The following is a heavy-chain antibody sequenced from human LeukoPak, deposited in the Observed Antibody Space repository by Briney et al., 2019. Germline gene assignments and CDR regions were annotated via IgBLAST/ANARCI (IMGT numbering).Heavy chain of an antibody. CDR3: ARVRDYGDYENPFDY. CDR2: ISYDGSNK. D-gene: IGHD4-17*01. CDR1: GFTFSSYS. Sequence: GGSLRLSCAASGFTFSSYSMNWVRQAPGKGLEWVAVISYDGSNKYYADSVKGRFTISRDNSKNTLYLQMNSLRAEDTAVYYCARVRDYGDYENPFDYWGQGTLVTVSS. V-gene: IGHV3-30*03. J-gene: IGHJ4*02.